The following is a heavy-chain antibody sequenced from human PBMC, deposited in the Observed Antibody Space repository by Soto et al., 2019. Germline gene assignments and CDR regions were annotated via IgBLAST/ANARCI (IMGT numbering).Heavy chain of an antibody. CDR2: IYSGGST. CDR1: GFTVSSNY. J-gene: IGHJ3*02. V-gene: IGHV3-53*01. CDR3: ARDPGGGAFDI. Sequence: PGGSLRLSCAASGFTVSSNYMSWVRQAPGKGLEWVSVIYSGGSTYYADSVKGRFTISRDNSKNTLYLQMNGLRAEDTAVYYCARDPGGGAFDIWGQGTMVTVSS. D-gene: IGHD2-15*01.